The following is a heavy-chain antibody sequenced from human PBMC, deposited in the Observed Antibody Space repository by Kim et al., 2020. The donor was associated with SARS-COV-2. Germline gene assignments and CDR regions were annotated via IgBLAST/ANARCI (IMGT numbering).Heavy chain of an antibody. CDR1: GFTFSSYA. Sequence: GGSLRLSCSASGFTFSSYAMHWVRQAPGEALEYVSAISSNGGNTHYADSVKGRFTISRDNSKNTLYLQMSSLRADDTAVYYCVKDPYSGYDSFGYFDYWGQGTLVTVSS. J-gene: IGHJ4*02. V-gene: IGHV3-64D*06. CDR3: VKDPYSGYDSFGYFDY. CDR2: ISSNGGNT. D-gene: IGHD5-12*01.